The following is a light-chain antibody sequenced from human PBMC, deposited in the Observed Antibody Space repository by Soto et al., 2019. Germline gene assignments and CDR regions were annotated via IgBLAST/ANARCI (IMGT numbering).Light chain of an antibody. CDR2: DVS. Sequence: QSVLTQPASVSGSPGQSITISCTGISSDVGGYNYVSWYQQHPGKAPKLMIYDVSNRPSGVSNRFSGSKSGNTASLTISGLQAEDEADHYCSSYTSSPYVFGTGTKVTVL. CDR1: SSDVGGYNY. V-gene: IGLV2-14*01. J-gene: IGLJ1*01. CDR3: SSYTSSPYV.